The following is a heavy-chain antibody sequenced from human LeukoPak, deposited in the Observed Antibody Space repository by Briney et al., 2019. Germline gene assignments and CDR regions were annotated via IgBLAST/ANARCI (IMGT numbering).Heavy chain of an antibody. CDR1: GISISDYG. CDR3: ARQAGVT. V-gene: IGHV3-7*01. Sequence: GGSLRLSCSASGISISDYGMTWYRQAPGKGLECVAHIKGDASEKHYVDSVKGRFTISRDNAENSLYLQMNSLRAEDTAVYYCARQAGVTWGQGTLVTVSS. D-gene: IGHD6-19*01. J-gene: IGHJ5*02. CDR2: IKGDASEK.